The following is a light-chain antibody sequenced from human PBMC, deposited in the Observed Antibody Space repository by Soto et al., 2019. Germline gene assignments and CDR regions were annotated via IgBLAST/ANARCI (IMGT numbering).Light chain of an antibody. CDR2: GNS. Sequence: QSALTQPPSVSGAPGQRVTISCTGSSSNIGAGYDVHWYQQLPGTAPKLLIYGNSNRPSGVPDRFSGSKSGTSASLAITGLQAADEADYYCQSYDSSLSGSVVFGGGTQLTVL. CDR1: SSNIGAGYD. CDR3: QSYDSSLSGSVV. J-gene: IGLJ2*01. V-gene: IGLV1-40*01.